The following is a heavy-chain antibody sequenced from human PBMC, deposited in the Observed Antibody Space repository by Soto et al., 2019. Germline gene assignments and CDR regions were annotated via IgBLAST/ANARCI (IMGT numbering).Heavy chain of an antibody. D-gene: IGHD2-2*03. Sequence: GESLKISCKASGYTFTNYWIGWVRQVPGEGLEWMGFIFPSDSVTRYSPSFQGQVTISVDKSVDTTYLQWGSLKASDTAMYYCVRGMDRNSAGFWGLGTMVTVSS. CDR3: VRGMDRNSAGF. J-gene: IGHJ4*02. V-gene: IGHV5-51*01. CDR1: GYTFTNYW. CDR2: IFPSDSVT.